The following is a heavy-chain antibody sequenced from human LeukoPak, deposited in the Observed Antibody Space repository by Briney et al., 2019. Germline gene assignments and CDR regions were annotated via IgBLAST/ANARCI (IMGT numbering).Heavy chain of an antibody. J-gene: IGHJ5*02. Sequence: PGGSLRLSCAASGFTFSSYSMNWVRQAPGKGLEWVSSISSSSSYIYYADSVKGRFTISSATAKNSLYLQMTGLGAETAAVYCCARDRRIDHWGQGTLVTVSS. CDR3: ARDRRIDH. CDR2: ISSSSSYI. CDR1: GFTFSSYS. V-gene: IGHV3-21*01.